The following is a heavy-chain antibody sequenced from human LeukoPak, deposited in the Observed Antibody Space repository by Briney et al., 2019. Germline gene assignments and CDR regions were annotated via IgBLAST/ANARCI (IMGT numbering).Heavy chain of an antibody. J-gene: IGHJ6*02. Sequence: PGGSLRLSCAASGFTFSSYSKNWVRQAPGKGLEWVSSISSSSSYIYYADSVKGRFTISRDNAKNSLYLQMNSLRAEDTAVYYCAREGGPRDGYNTHYFGMDVWGQGTTVTVSS. CDR2: ISSSSSYI. CDR3: AREGGPRDGYNTHYFGMDV. D-gene: IGHD5-24*01. CDR1: GFTFSSYS. V-gene: IGHV3-21*01.